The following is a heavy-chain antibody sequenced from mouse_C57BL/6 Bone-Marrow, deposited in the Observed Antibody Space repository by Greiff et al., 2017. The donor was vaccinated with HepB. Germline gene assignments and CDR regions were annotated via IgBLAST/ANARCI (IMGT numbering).Heavy chain of an antibody. Sequence: VQLKESGPGLAKPSQTLSLTCSVTGYSITSDYWSWIRKFPGNKLEYMGYISYSGSTYYNPSLKSRISITRDTSKNQYYLQLNSVTTEDTATYYCARYMHTVRYFDVWGTGTTVTVSS. V-gene: IGHV3-8*01. CDR3: ARYMHTVRYFDV. CDR1: GYSITSDY. D-gene: IGHD6-5*01. J-gene: IGHJ1*03. CDR2: ISYSGST.